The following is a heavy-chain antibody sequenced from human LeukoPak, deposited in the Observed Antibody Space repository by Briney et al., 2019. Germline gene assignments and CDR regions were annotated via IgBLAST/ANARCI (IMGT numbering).Heavy chain of an antibody. V-gene: IGHV3-30-3*01. Sequence: GGSLRLSCAASGFTFSSYAMHWVRQAPGKGLEWVAVISYDGSNKYYADSVKGRFTISRDNSKNTLYLQMNSLRAEDTAVYYCARGSNYYDSSGYRYYLDYWGQGTLVTVSS. D-gene: IGHD3-22*01. CDR3: ARGSNYYDSSGYRYYLDY. J-gene: IGHJ4*02. CDR2: ISYDGSNK. CDR1: GFTFSSYA.